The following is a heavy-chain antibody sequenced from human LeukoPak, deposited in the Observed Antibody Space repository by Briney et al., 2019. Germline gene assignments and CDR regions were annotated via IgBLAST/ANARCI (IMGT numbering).Heavy chain of an antibody. CDR3: AGRIASAVYYYGMDV. CDR2: IYTSGST. V-gene: IGHV4-4*07. CDR1: GGSISSYY. J-gene: IGHJ6*02. Sequence: SSETLSLTCSVSGGSISSYYWSWIRQPAGKGLEWIVRIYTSGSTNYNPSLKSRVTMSVDTSKNQFSLKLSSMTAADTAVYYCAGRIASAVYYYGMDVWGQGTTVTVSS. D-gene: IGHD6-13*01.